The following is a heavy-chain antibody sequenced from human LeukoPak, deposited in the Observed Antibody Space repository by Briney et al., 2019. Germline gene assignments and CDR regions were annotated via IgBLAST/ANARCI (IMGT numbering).Heavy chain of an antibody. CDR2: ICFDGGNK. V-gene: IGHV3-30*02. CDR1: EYTFSIYG. CDR3: AKEKGSGSYYNYQYGMDV. Sequence: PGGSLRLSCAASEYTFSIYGMHWVREAPGKGLEWVALICFDGGNKVYADSVKRRVTIPRDNSKNTLSPQMNSLRAEDTAVYYCAKEKGSGSYYNYQYGMDVWGQGTTVTVSS. D-gene: IGHD3-10*01. J-gene: IGHJ6*02.